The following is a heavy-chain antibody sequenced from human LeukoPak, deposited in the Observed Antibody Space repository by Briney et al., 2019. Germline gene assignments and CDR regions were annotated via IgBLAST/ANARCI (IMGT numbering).Heavy chain of an antibody. CDR2: INPNSGGT. CDR1: GYTFTGYY. D-gene: IGHD1-7*01. CDR3: ARARRYNWNYSGFDP. J-gene: IGHJ5*02. V-gene: IGHV1-2*02. Sequence: GASVKVSCKASGYTFTGYYMHWVRQAPGQGLEWMGWINPNSGGTNYAQKFQGRVTMTRDTSISTAYMELSRLRSDDTAVYYCARARRYNWNYSGFDPWGQETLVTVSS.